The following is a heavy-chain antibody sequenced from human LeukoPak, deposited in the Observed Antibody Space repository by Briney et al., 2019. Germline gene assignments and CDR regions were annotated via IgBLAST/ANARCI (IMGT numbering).Heavy chain of an antibody. V-gene: IGHV4-39*07. J-gene: IGHJ4*02. D-gene: IGHD6-13*01. Sequence: PSETLSLTCTVSGGSISSSSYYWGWIRQPPGKGLEWIGSIYYSGSTYYSPPLKSRVIISVDTSKNQFSLILSSVTAADTAVYYCARDTFSSTWSRGNFDYWGQGTLVTVSS. CDR2: IYYSGST. CDR1: GGSISSSSYY. CDR3: ARDTFSSTWSRGNFDY.